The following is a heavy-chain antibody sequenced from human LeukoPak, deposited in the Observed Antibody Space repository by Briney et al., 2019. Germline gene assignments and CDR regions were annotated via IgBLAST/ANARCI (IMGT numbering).Heavy chain of an antibody. CDR3: AREDYSSSPNAFDI. V-gene: IGHV3-48*01. CDR1: GFTFSSYS. Sequence: GGSLRLSCAASGFTFSSYSMNWVRQAPGKGLEWVSYISSSSSSIYYADSVKGRFTISRDNDKNSLYLQMNSLRAEDTAVYYCAREDYSSSPNAFDIWGQGTMVTVSS. D-gene: IGHD6-6*01. J-gene: IGHJ3*02. CDR2: ISSSSSSI.